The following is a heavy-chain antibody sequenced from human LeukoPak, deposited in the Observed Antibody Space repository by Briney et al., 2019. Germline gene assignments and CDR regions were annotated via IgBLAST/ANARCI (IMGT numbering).Heavy chain of an antibody. CDR1: GGSFSGYY. D-gene: IGHD4-17*01. CDR2: INHSGST. V-gene: IGHV4-34*01. J-gene: IGHJ5*02. CDR3: ARQTRMTTVTTYWFDP. Sequence: SETLSLTCAVYGGSFSGYYWSWIRQPPGKGLEWIGEINHSGSTNYNTSLKSRVTISVDTSKSQFSLKLNSVAAADTAVYYCARQTRMTTVTTYWFDPWGQGTRVTVSS.